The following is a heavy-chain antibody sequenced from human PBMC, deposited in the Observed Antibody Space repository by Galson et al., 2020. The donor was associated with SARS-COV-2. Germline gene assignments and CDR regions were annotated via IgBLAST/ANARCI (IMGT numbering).Heavy chain of an antibody. J-gene: IGHJ3*02. Sequence: GGSLRLSCAASGFTFSSYWMSWVRQAPGKGLEWVANIKQDGSEKYYVDSVKGRFTISRDNAKNSLYLQMNSLRAEDTAVYYCARAYCSSTSCYALAFDIWGQGTMVTVSS. CDR2: IKQDGSEK. CDR1: GFTFSSYW. V-gene: IGHV3-7*03. D-gene: IGHD2-2*01. CDR3: ARAYCSSTSCYALAFDI.